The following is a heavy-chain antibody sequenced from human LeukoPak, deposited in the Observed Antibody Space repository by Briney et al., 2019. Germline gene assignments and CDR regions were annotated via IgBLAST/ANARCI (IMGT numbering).Heavy chain of an antibody. CDR3: ASYRYWVVALYGMDV. CDR2: IYSGGST. Sequence: GGSLRLSCAASGFTVSSNYMSWVRQAPGKGLEWVSVIYSGGSTYYADSVKGRFTISRDNSKNTLYLQMNSLRAEDTAVYYRASYRYWVVALYGMDVWGQGTTVTVSS. CDR1: GFTVSSNY. D-gene: IGHD2-15*01. V-gene: IGHV3-66*01. J-gene: IGHJ6*02.